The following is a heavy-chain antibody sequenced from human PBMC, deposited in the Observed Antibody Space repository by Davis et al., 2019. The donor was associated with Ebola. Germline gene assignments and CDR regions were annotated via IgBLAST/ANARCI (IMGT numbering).Heavy chain of an antibody. CDR3: ARAPSYRSSKWDWLDP. V-gene: IGHV1-8*01. Sequence: ASVKVSCKPSGYTFSSYDINWVRQATGQGLEWMGWMNPNSGNTGYAQKFQGRVTMTRNTSISTAYMELSSLRFEDTAVYYCARAPSYRSSKWDWLDPWGQGTLVTVSS. D-gene: IGHD1-26*01. J-gene: IGHJ5*02. CDR1: GYTFSSYD. CDR2: MNPNSGNT.